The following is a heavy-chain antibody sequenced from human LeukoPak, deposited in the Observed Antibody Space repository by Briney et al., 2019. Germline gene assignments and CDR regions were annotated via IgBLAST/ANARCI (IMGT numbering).Heavy chain of an antibody. CDR2: VSYDGNRK. V-gene: IGHV3-30*03. D-gene: IGHD3-3*01. J-gene: IGHJ4*02. Sequence: ELFAVVSYDGNRKYYAESVKGRFTISKDNSKSTVYLEMGSLRGEDTAVYYCAGGQGFLIELWGQGTLVTVSS. CDR3: AGGQGFLIEL.